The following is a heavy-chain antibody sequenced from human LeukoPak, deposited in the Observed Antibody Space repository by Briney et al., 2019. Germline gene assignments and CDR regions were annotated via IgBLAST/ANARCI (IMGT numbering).Heavy chain of an antibody. J-gene: IGHJ6*03. CDR1: GFTFSSFG. Sequence: PAESLRLSCTASGFTFSSFGMHWVRQAPGKGLELVAFIRNYGSNQYYADSLKSRFTILTVNSNNTQYLQMDSLMADEAAADYYAKVLEYLRQPSYYMDVWGKGTTVTVSS. CDR2: IRNYGSNQ. CDR3: AKVLEYLRQPSYYMDV. V-gene: IGHV3-30*02. D-gene: IGHD3-3*01.